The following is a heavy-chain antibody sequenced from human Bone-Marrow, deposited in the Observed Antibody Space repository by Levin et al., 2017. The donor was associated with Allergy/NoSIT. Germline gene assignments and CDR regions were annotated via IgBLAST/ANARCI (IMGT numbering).Heavy chain of an antibody. CDR2: ISSSSSYI. D-gene: IGHD3-10*01. V-gene: IGHV3-21*01. CDR3: ARACYGSGSCIDY. J-gene: IGHJ4*02. Sequence: SGGSLRLSCAASGFTFSSYSMNWVRQAPGKGLEWVSSISSSSSYIYYADSVKGRFTISRDNAKNSLYLQMNSLRAEDTAVYYCARACYGSGSCIDYWGQGTLVTVSS. CDR1: GFTFSSYS.